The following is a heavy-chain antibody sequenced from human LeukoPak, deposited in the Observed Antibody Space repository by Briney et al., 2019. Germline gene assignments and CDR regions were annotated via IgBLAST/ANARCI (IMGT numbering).Heavy chain of an antibody. Sequence: GGSLRLSCAASGFTFSTYGMNWVRQAPGKGLECVTGMHSGVYTSYADSVKGRFTITRDNSKSPLYLQMTGLRAEDATKYYCAKLCGSSSVSDYWGQGTLVTV. J-gene: IGHJ4*02. CDR2: MHSGVYT. CDR3: AKLCGSSSVSDY. CDR1: GFTFSTYG. D-gene: IGHD6-6*01. V-gene: IGHV3-23*01.